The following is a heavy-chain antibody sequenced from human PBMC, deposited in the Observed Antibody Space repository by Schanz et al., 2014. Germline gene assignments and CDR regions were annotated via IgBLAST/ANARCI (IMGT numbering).Heavy chain of an antibody. J-gene: IGHJ4*02. Sequence: QVQLVQSGAEVKKPGASVKVSCKSSGGTFSSYAISWVRQAPGQGLEWMGWISAYNGNTNYAQKRQGRVTMTTDTSTNTAYMELSSLTSEDTAVHYCARGRGFYDYWGQGTLVTVAS. D-gene: IGHD3-10*01. CDR1: GGTFSSYA. V-gene: IGHV1-18*01. CDR3: ARGRGFYDY. CDR2: ISAYNGNT.